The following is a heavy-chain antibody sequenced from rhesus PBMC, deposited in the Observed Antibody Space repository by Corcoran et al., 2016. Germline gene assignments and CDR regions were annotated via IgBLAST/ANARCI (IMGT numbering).Heavy chain of an antibody. V-gene: IGHV4-122*02. Sequence: QVQLQESGPGLVKPSETLSLTCAVSGGSISSGYYYWSWLRQPPGKGLEWIGYITYSVITSYNPSLKSRVTISIDTSKNQLSLRVNSMTAADTAVYYCTGRRRGTWRPADRASDYWGQGVLVTVSS. CDR3: TGRRRGTWRPADRASDY. CDR1: GGSISSGYYY. J-gene: IGHJ4*01. D-gene: IGHD1-38*01. CDR2: ITYSVIT.